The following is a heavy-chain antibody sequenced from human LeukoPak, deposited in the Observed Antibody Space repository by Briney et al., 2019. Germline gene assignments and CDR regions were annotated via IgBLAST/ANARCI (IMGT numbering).Heavy chain of an antibody. Sequence: SETLSLTCTVSGYSISSGYYWGWIRQPPGKGLEWIGSIYHSGSTYYNPSLKSRVTISVDTSKNQFSLKLSSVTAADTAVYYCARDQSSWDYWGQGTLVTVSS. CDR2: IYHSGST. CDR3: ARDQSSWDY. V-gene: IGHV4-38-2*02. J-gene: IGHJ4*02. D-gene: IGHD6-6*01. CDR1: GYSISSGYY.